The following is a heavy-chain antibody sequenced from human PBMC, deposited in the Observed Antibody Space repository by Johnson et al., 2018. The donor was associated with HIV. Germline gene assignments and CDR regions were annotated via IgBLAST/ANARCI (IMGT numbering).Heavy chain of an antibody. D-gene: IGHD6-13*01. Sequence: QVQLVESGGGLIQPGGSLRLSCAASGFTFSDYYMSWIRQAPGKGLEWVSYISSSGSTIYYADSVKGRFTISRDNSKNTLYLQMNSLRAEDTAVYYCAKAFSSSWSDAFDIWGQGTVVTVSS. V-gene: IGHV3-11*04. J-gene: IGHJ3*02. CDR3: AKAFSSSWSDAFDI. CDR2: ISSSGSTI. CDR1: GFTFSDYY.